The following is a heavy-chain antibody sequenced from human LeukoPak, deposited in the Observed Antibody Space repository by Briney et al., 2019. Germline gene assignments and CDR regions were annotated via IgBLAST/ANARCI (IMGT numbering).Heavy chain of an antibody. V-gene: IGHV3-30*18. Sequence: PGGSLRLSCAASGFTFSSYGMHWVRQAPGKGLEWVAVISYDGSNKYYADSVKGRFTISRDNSKNTLYLQMNSPRAEDTAVYYCAKDPGFGEFEVYYGMDVWGQGTTVTVSS. D-gene: IGHD3-10*01. CDR1: GFTFSSYG. J-gene: IGHJ6*02. CDR3: AKDPGFGEFEVYYGMDV. CDR2: ISYDGSNK.